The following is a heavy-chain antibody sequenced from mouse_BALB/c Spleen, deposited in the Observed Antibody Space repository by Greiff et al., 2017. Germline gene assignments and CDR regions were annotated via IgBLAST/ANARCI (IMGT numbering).Heavy chain of an antibody. CDR1: GYTFTDYN. CDR2: INPNNGGT. V-gene: IGHV1-18*01. Sequence: EVQLQQSGPELVKPGASVKIPCKASGYTFTDYNMDWVKQSHGKSLEWIGDINPNNGGTIYNQKFKGKATLTVDKSSSTVYMELRSLTSEDTAVYYCARNLYYGSSYFDYWGQGTTLTVSS. CDR3: ARNLYYGSSYFDY. J-gene: IGHJ2*01. D-gene: IGHD1-1*01.